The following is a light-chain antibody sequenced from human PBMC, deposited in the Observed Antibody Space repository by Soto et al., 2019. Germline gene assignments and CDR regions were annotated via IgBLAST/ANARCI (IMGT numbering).Light chain of an antibody. CDR2: AAS. CDR1: QSISSS. CDR3: QQTFTTPHT. J-gene: IGKJ2*01. V-gene: IGKV1-39*01. Sequence: DIQMTQSPSSLSASVGDSVTITCRASQSISSSLNWYQQKPGKAPRLLIYAASTLQSGVPSGFSGSGSGTDFALTISSLQPENFATYYCQQTFTTPHTFGQGTKVDI.